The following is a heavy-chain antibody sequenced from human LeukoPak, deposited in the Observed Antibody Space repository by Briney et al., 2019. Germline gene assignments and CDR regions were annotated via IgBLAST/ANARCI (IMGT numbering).Heavy chain of an antibody. CDR1: GGSISSYY. Sequence: SETLSLTCTVSGGSISSYYWSWIRQPPGKGLEWIGYIYYSGSTNYNPSLKSRVTISVDTSKNQFSLKLSSVTAADTAVYYCARDKFKYFDPWGQGTLLTVSS. CDR2: IYYSGST. J-gene: IGHJ5*02. V-gene: IGHV4-59*01. CDR3: ARDKFKYFDP.